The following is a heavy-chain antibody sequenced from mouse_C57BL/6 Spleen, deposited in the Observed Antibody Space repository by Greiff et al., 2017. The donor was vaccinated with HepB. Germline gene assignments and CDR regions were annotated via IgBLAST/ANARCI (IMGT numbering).Heavy chain of an antibody. CDR1: GFPLTSYG. V-gene: IGHV2-2*01. CDR3: ARETGSSYDWYFDV. J-gene: IGHJ1*03. D-gene: IGHD1-1*01. CDR2: IWSGGST. Sequence: QVHLQQSGPGLVQPSQSLSITCTVSGFPLTSYGVHWVRQSPGKGLEWLGVIWSGGSTDYNAAFISRLSISKYNSKSQVFFKMNSLQADDTAIYYCARETGSSYDWYFDVWGTGTTVTVSS.